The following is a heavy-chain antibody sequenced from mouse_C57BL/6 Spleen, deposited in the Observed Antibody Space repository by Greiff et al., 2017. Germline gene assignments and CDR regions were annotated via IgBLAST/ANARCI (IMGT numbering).Heavy chain of an antibody. V-gene: IGHV14-4*01. CDR2: IDPENGDT. CDR1: GFNIKDDY. CDR3: TALLPLLDFDV. D-gene: IGHD1-1*01. J-gene: IGHJ1*03. Sequence: EVMLVESGAELVRPGASVKLSCTASGFNIKDDYMHWVKQRPEQGLEWIGWIDPENGDTEYASKFQGKATITADTSSNTAYLQLSSLTSEDTAVYYCTALLPLLDFDVWGTGTTVTVSS.